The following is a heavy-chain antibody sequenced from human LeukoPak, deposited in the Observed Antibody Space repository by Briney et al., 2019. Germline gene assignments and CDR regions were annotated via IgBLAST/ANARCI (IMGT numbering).Heavy chain of an antibody. D-gene: IGHD6-13*01. CDR3: AREGQQSYGMDV. J-gene: IGHJ6*02. V-gene: IGHV3-7*05. CDR2: IKQGGSEK. Sequence: GGSLILSCAASGFTFRNYWITWVRQAPGKVLEWVANIKQGGSEKHYVDSVKGRFTISRDDATNSLYLQMNSLRIEDTAVYYCAREGQQSYGMDVWGQGTTVTVSS. CDR1: GFTFRNYW.